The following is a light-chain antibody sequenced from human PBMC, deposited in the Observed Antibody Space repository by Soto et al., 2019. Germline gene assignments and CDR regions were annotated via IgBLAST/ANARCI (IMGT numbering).Light chain of an antibody. V-gene: IGLV2-14*01. Sequence: QSVLTQPASVSGSPGQSITISCTGTSSDVGGYNYVSWYQQHPGKAPKLMIYDVSNRPSGVSNRFSGSKSGNTASLTISGLQAEDEAESYCSSYTRSSTLVFGTGTKVNVL. CDR1: SSDVGGYNY. J-gene: IGLJ1*01. CDR2: DVS. CDR3: SSYTRSSTLV.